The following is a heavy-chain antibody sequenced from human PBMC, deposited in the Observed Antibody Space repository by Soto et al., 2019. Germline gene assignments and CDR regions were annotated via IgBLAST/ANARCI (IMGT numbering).Heavy chain of an antibody. V-gene: IGHV1-18*01. CDR3: ARDLFPIYYYDSSGYYLGFDY. J-gene: IGHJ4*01. D-gene: IGHD3-22*01. CDR2: ISVYNGNT. Sequence: ASVKVSCKASGYTFTSYGISWVRQAPGQGLEWMGWISVYNGNTNYAQKLQGRVTMTTDTSTSTAYMELRSLRSDDTAVYYCARDLFPIYYYDSSGYYLGFDYWG. CDR1: GYTFTSYG.